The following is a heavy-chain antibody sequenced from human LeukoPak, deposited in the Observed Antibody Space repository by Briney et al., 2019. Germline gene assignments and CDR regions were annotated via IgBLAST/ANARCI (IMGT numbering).Heavy chain of an antibody. J-gene: IGHJ6*03. V-gene: IGHV1-69*05. Sequence: SVKVSCKASGGTFSSYAISWVRQARGQGLEWMGGIIPIFGTANYAQKLQGRVTITTDEATSTAYMELSSLRSEDTAVYYCAKSTERGYSYGSYYYYYMDVWGKGTTVTVSS. D-gene: IGHD5-18*01. CDR2: IIPIFGTA. CDR3: AKSTERGYSYGSYYYYYMDV. CDR1: GGTFSSYA.